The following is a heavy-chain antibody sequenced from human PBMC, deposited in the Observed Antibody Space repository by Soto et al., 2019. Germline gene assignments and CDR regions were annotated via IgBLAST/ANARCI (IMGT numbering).Heavy chain of an antibody. CDR2: ISYDGSNK. Sequence: QVQLVESGGGVVQPGRSLRLSCAASGFTFSSYGMHWVRQAPGKGLEWVAVISYDGSNKYYAYSVKGRFTISRDNSKNTLYLQMNSLRAEDTAVYYCAKDESGWLQHSSADYWGQGTLVTVSS. CDR3: AKDESGWLQHSSADY. D-gene: IGHD5-18*01. V-gene: IGHV3-30*18. CDR1: GFTFSSYG. J-gene: IGHJ4*02.